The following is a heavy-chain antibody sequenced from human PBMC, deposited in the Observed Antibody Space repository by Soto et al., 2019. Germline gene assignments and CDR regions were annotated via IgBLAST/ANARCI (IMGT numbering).Heavy chain of an antibody. V-gene: IGHV1-46*01. CDR1: GYTLTSNY. Sequence: QVQLVQSGAEVRKPGASVKVSCKASGYTLTSNYMHWVRQAPGQGLEWMGVMNPSVGRTTYAQKFQGRVTMTRDTSTSTVYMELSSLRSEDTAVYHCARGAGYNYGSPPDYWCQGTLVTVSS. D-gene: IGHD5-18*01. J-gene: IGHJ4*02. CDR2: MNPSVGRT. CDR3: ARGAGYNYGSPPDY.